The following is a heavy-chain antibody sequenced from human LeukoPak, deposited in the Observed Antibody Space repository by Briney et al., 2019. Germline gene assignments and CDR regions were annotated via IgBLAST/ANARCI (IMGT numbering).Heavy chain of an antibody. CDR2: INHSGTT. Sequence: SETLSLTCAVFGGPFTGYYWTWIRQPPGKGLEWIGEINHSGTTNYNPSLKSRVTISVDTSKNQFSLKLSSVTAADTAVYYCARHYYDSTGYYYFDYWGQGTLVTVSS. V-gene: IGHV4-34*01. CDR3: ARHYYDSTGYYYFDY. J-gene: IGHJ4*02. D-gene: IGHD3-22*01. CDR1: GGPFTGYY.